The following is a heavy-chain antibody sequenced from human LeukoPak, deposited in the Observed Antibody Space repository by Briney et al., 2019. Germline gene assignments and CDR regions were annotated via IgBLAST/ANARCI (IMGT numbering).Heavy chain of an antibody. CDR3: ARLSYYYDSSGYYPPGAYYYYYYMDV. D-gene: IGHD3-22*01. J-gene: IGHJ6*03. CDR1: GGSISSYY. V-gene: IGHV4-59*01. CDR2: IYYSGST. Sequence: TSETLSLTCTVSGGSISSYYWSWIRQPPGKALEWIGYIYYSGSTNYNPSLKSRVTISVDTSKNQFSLKLSSVTAADTAVYYCARLSYYYDSSGYYPPGAYYYYYYMDVWGKGTTVTVSS.